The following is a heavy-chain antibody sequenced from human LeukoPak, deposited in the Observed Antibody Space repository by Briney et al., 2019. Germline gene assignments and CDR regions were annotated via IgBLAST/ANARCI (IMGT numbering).Heavy chain of an antibody. CDR1: GFTFSSYT. V-gene: IGHV3-21*01. Sequence: PGGSLRLSCAASGFTFSSYTMNWVRQAPGKGLEWVSSISSSSTYIYYADSVKGRFTISRDNAKNSLYLQMNSLRAEDTAVYYCARDYYGPKGWLDPWGQGTLVTVSS. CDR3: ARDYYGPKGWLDP. D-gene: IGHD3-10*01. CDR2: ISSSSTYI. J-gene: IGHJ5*02.